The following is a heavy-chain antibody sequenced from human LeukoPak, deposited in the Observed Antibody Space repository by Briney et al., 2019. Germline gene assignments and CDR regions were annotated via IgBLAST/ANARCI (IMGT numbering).Heavy chain of an antibody. CDR3: TKDPNGDYVGAFDP. V-gene: IGHV3-23*01. CDR2: ITGSHGRT. CDR1: GFTFRSFA. Sequence: GGSLRLSCEASGFTFRSFAITWVRQAPGRGLEWVSSITGSHGRTYNTDSVKGRFTISRDNSQNTLYLQMNSLRAEDTAVYYCTKDPNGDYVGAFDPWGQGTLVTVSS. D-gene: IGHD4-17*01. J-gene: IGHJ5*02.